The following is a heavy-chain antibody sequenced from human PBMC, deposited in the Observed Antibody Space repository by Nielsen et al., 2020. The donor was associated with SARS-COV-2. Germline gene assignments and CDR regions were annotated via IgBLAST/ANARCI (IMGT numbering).Heavy chain of an antibody. CDR1: GGSFSGYY. D-gene: IGHD6-19*01. CDR3: ARGWEQWLPDY. J-gene: IGHJ4*02. Sequence: SETLSLTCAVYGGSFSGYYWSWIRQPPGKGLEWIGEINHSGSTNYNPSLKSRVTISVDTSKNQFSLKLSSVTAADTAVYYCARGWEQWLPDYWGQGTLVTVSS. V-gene: IGHV4-34*01. CDR2: INHSGST.